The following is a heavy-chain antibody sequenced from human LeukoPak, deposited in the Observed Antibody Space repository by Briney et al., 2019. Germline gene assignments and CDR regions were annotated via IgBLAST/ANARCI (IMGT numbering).Heavy chain of an antibody. D-gene: IGHD2-15*01. J-gene: IGHJ6*03. Sequence: GGSLRLSCAASGFTFSGSAMHWVRQASGKGLEGVGRIRSKANSYATAYAASVKGRFTISRDDSKNTAYLQMNSLKTEDTAAYYCTSSYCSGGSCYRRYNYYYYMDVWGKGTTVTVSS. CDR3: TSSYCSGGSCYRRYNYYYYMDV. V-gene: IGHV3-73*01. CDR1: GFTFSGSA. CDR2: IRSKANSYAT.